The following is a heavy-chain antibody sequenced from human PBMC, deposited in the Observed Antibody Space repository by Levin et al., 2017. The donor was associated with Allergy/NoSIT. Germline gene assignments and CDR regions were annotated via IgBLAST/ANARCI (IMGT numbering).Heavy chain of an antibody. CDR2: ITGNGDTA. V-gene: IGHV3-23*01. D-gene: IGHD6-19*01. CDR3: AKDLYYSSGWYYGDY. J-gene: IGHJ4*02. CDR1: GFTFSNYA. Sequence: GGSLRLSCAASGFTFSNYAMSWVRQAPVKGLEWVSVITGNGDTADYADSVKGRFTISRDNSKNTLYLYMHSLRAEDTAIYYCAKDLYYSSGWYYGDYWGQGVLVTVSS.